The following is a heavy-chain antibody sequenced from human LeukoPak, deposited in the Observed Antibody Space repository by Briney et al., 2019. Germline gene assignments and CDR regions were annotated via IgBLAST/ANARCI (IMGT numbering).Heavy chain of an antibody. CDR3: ASAGDIVATTSFDY. CDR2: IWYDGSNK. D-gene: IGHD5-12*01. J-gene: IGHJ4*02. V-gene: IGHV3-33*01. Sequence: SCKASGYTFTGYYMHWVRQAPGKGLEWVAVIWYDGSNKYYADSVKGRFTISRDNSKNTLYLQMNSLRAEDTAVYYCASAGDIVATTSFDYWGQGTLVTVSS. CDR1: GYTFTGYY.